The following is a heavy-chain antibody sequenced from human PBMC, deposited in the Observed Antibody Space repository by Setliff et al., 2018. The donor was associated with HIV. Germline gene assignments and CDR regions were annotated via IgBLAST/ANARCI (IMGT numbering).Heavy chain of an antibody. CDR1: GFTFSNYA. J-gene: IGHJ4*02. CDR2: ISASGGST. V-gene: IGHV3-23*01. CDR3: SKEKFTFTVVRGVIDS. D-gene: IGHD3-10*01. Sequence: PGESLKISCAASGFTFSNYAVSWVRQAPGKGLEWVSIISASGGSTYYADSVKGRFTISRDKSKNTLYLQMNSLRAEDTAFYYCSKEKFTFTVVRGVIDSWGQGTLVTVSS.